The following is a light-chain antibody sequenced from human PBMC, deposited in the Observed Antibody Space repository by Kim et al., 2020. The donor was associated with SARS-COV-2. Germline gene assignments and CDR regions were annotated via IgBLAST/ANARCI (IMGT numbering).Light chain of an antibody. CDR3: QAWDSSAEVG. J-gene: IGLJ2*01. V-gene: IGLV3-1*01. Sequence: VLPGQATSITCSAVKVVGKYTWCYQQKTGHSPVLVIHQESKRPPGIPERLSGSNTGNTATLTISGTQVMDEADYYCQAWDSSAEVGFGGGTQLTVL. CDR1: KVVGKY. CDR2: QES.